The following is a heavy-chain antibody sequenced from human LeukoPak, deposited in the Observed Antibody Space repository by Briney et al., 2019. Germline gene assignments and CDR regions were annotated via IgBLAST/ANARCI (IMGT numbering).Heavy chain of an antibody. CDR1: GYTFTSYA. J-gene: IGHJ6*02. CDR2: ISAYNGNT. CDR3: ARPTRAKAYYDFWSGYYETYYYGMDV. D-gene: IGHD3-3*01. V-gene: IGHV1-18*01. Sequence: ASVKVSCKASGYTFTSYAMNWVRQAPGQGLEWMGWISAYNGNTNYAQKLQGRVTMTTDTSTSTAYMELRSLRSDDTAVYYCARPTRAKAYYDFWSGYYETYYYGMDVWGQGTTVTVSS.